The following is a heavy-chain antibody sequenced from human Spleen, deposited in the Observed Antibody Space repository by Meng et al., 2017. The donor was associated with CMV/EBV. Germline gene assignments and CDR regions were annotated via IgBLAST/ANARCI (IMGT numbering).Heavy chain of an antibody. CDR1: GFAFRNFN. J-gene: IGHJ4*02. V-gene: IGHV3-21*04. Sequence: GGSLRLSCAASGFAFRNFNLNWVRQAPGKGLGWVSSISSSPSYIYYADSVKGRFTISRDNAKNSLYLQMNSLRAEDTAVYYCAKPNYDFWSGGFDYWGQGTLVTVSS. CDR3: AKPNYDFWSGGFDY. CDR2: ISSSPSYI. D-gene: IGHD3-3*01.